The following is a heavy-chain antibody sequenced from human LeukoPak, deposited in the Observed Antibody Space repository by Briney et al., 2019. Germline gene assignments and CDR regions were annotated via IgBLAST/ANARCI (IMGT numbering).Heavy chain of an antibody. V-gene: IGHV4-61*02. CDR2: IYISGGT. Sequence: PSETLSLTCAVSGGSFSSDSYCWSWIRQPAGKGLEWIGRIYISGGTDYNPSLKSRVTISVDTSKNQFSLRLTSVTAADTAVYYCARVLEADLGAFDIWGQGTMVTVSS. CDR1: GGSFSSDSYC. D-gene: IGHD7-27*01. CDR3: ARVLEADLGAFDI. J-gene: IGHJ3*02.